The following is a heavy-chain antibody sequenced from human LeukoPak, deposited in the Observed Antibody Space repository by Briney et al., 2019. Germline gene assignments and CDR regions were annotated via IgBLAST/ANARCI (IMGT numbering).Heavy chain of an antibody. CDR3: ARVLHKRNYDSSDYYGY. D-gene: IGHD3-22*01. CDR1: GFTFSSYS. V-gene: IGHV3-21*01. Sequence: GGSLRLSCAASGFTFSSYSMNWVRQAPGKGLEWVSSISSSSSYIYYADSVKGRFTISRDNAKNSLYLTMNSLRAEDTAVYYCARVLHKRNYDSSDYYGYWGQGILVTVSS. CDR2: ISSSSSYI. J-gene: IGHJ4*02.